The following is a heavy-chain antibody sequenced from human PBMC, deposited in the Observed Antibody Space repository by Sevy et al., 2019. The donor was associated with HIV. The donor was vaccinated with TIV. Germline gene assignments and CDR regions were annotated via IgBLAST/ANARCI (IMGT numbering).Heavy chain of an antibody. CDR1: GYVLSYFH. V-gene: IGHV1-46*01. CDR3: ARGDSGSGRGFDY. Sequence: ASVKVSCKASGYVLSYFHIHWVRQAPGQGPEWMGIIHPTGRDITYALKFQGRFTMTRDGSTHTAYMDLSSLSSEDTAVYYCARGDSGSGRGFDYWGQGTLVTVSS. D-gene: IGHD3-10*01. J-gene: IGHJ4*02. CDR2: IHPTGRDI.